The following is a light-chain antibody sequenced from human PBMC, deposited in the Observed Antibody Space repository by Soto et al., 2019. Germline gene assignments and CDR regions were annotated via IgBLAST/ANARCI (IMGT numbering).Light chain of an antibody. CDR1: SSDVGGYNY. CDR3: SSYTSSRIRV. J-gene: IGLJ2*01. V-gene: IGLV2-14*01. Sequence: QSALTQPASVSGSPGQSITISCTGTSSDVGGYNYVSWYQQHPGKAPKLMIYDVSNRPSGVSNRFSGSKSGNTASLTISGLQAEDEAEYYCSSYTSSRIRVFGGGTKLTVL. CDR2: DVS.